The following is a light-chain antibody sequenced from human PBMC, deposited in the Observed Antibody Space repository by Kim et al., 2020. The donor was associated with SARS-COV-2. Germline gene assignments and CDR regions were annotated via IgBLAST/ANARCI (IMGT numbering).Light chain of an antibody. CDR2: QDT. Sequence: GSPGQTARITCSGDKLGDKYACWYQQKPGQSPVLVIYQDTNRPSGIPERFSGSNSGNTATLTISGTQAMDEADYYCQAWDSSTVVFGGGTKLTVL. V-gene: IGLV3-1*01. J-gene: IGLJ2*01. CDR1: KLGDKY. CDR3: QAWDSSTVV.